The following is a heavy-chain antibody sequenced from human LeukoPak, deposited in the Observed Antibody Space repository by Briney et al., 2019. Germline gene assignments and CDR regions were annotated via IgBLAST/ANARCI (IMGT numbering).Heavy chain of an antibody. CDR1: GGSFSGYY. D-gene: IGHD3-22*01. Sequence: SETLSLTCAVYGGSFSGYYWSWIRQPPGKGLEWIGYIYYSGSTYYNPSLKSRITISVDTSKNQFSLKLSSVTAADTAVYYCARVSEYYDSSGYYYFDYWGQGTLVTVSS. CDR3: ARVSEYYDSSGYYYFDY. CDR2: IYYSGST. J-gene: IGHJ4*02. V-gene: IGHV4-34*09.